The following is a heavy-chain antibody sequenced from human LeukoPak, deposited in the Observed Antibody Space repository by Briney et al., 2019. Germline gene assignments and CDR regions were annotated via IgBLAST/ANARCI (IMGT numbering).Heavy chain of an antibody. CDR1: GGSISSGSYY. J-gene: IGHJ2*01. V-gene: IGHV4-61*02. CDR2: IYTSVST. CDR3: AREFYYYDTTEYSAARYFDL. Sequence: SQTLSLTCSVSGGSISSGSYYWTWIRQPAGKGPEWIVRIYTSVSTNYNPSLQRRVTISLDTSKIQFSLKLRSVTAADTAVYFCAREFYYYDTTEYSAARYFDLWGRGALVTVSS. D-gene: IGHD3-22*01.